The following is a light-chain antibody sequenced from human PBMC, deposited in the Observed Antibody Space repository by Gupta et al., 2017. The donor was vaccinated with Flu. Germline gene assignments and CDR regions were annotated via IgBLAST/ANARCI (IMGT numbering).Light chain of an antibody. V-gene: IGKV1-33*01. J-gene: IGKJ2*01. CDR1: HDITYH. CDR3: QQYDSFPFT. CDR2: DAS. Sequence: DIRLIQSPSSLSASVGGRVTITCQASHDITYHLNWYQQRSGEAPKLLIYDASNLQTGVSSKFKGSGSGTDFTFTISSLQPEDIATYFCQQYDSFPFTFGQGTKVEI.